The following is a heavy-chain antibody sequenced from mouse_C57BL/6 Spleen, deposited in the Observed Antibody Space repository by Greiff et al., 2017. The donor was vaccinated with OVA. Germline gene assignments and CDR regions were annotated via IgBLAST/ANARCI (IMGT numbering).Heavy chain of an antibody. CDR1: GFTFSSYG. D-gene: IGHD1-1*01. Sequence: EVKLQESGGDLVKPGGSLKLSCAASGFTFSSYGMSWVRQTPDKRLEWVATISSGGSYTYSPDSVKGRFPISRDNAKNTPYLHTSGLKTEDTAMYYCARGDGSSYWYFDVWGTGTTVTVSS. J-gene: IGHJ1*03. CDR2: ISSGGSYT. CDR3: ARGDGSSYWYFDV. V-gene: IGHV5-6*01.